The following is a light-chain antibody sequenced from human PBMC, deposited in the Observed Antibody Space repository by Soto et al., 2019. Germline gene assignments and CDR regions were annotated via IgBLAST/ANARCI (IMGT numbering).Light chain of an antibody. CDR2: DTG. CDR1: SSNIGESS. Sequence: QSVLTQPPSVSAAPGQRVTISCSGSSSNIGESSVSWYQQFPATAPKVLIYDTGKRSSGIPDRFSAYKSGTSATLVITGLQSGDEADYYCATWDSSLSAGVFGGGTKLTVL. J-gene: IGLJ2*01. CDR3: ATWDSSLSAGV. V-gene: IGLV1-51*01.